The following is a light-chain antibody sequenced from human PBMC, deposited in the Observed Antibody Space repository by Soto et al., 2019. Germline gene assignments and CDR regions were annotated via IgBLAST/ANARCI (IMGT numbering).Light chain of an antibody. CDR1: SSDVGAYNY. CDR3: SSITTSFNYV. Sequence: QSALTQPASVSGSPGQSVAISCTGTSSDVGAYNYISWYQQHPGKAPKLLLSGVSNRPSGVSDRFSGSKSGNTASLTISGLQAEDEADYYCSSITTSFNYVLGNGTKLT. J-gene: IGLJ1*01. V-gene: IGLV2-14*01. CDR2: GVS.